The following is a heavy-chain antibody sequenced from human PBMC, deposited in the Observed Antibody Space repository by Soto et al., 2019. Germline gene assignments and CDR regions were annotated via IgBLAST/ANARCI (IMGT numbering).Heavy chain of an antibody. CDR3: ASTRIAVAGSYYFDY. D-gene: IGHD6-19*01. V-gene: IGHV1-18*01. CDR1: GYTFTSYG. J-gene: IGHJ4*02. CDR2: ISAYNGNT. Sequence: ASVKVSCKASGYTFTSYGISWVRQAPGQGLEWMGWISAYNGNTNYAQKLQGRVTMTTDTSTSTAYMELRSLRSDDTAVYYCASTRIAVAGSYYFDYWGQGTLVTVSS.